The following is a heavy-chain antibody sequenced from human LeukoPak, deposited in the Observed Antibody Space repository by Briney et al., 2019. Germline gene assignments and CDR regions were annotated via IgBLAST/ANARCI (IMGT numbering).Heavy chain of an antibody. D-gene: IGHD6-19*01. Sequence: SETLSLTCTVSGGSISSYYWSWIRQPPGKGLEWIGYIYYSGSTNYNPSLKSRVTISVDTSKNQFSLKLSSVTAADTAVYYCARVVNSSGWYGGFDPWGQGTLVTVSS. V-gene: IGHV4-59*01. J-gene: IGHJ5*02. CDR1: GGSISSYY. CDR2: IYYSGST. CDR3: ARVVNSSGWYGGFDP.